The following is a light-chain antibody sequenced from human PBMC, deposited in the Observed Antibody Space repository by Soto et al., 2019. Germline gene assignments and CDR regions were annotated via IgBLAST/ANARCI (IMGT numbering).Light chain of an antibody. CDR1: QSLLNSKGYNY. V-gene: IGKV2-28*01. J-gene: IGKJ5*01. CDR3: MQALRTPFT. Sequence: DIVMTQSPFSLPVTPGEPASISCRSSQSLLNSKGYNYLDWYLQKPGQSPQLLIYMASTRASGVPDRFSGICAGTDFTLKISRVEAEDVGVYYGMQALRTPFTFGQGTRLEIK. CDR2: MAS.